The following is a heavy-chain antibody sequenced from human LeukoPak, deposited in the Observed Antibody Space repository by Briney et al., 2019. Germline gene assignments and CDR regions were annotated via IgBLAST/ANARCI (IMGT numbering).Heavy chain of an antibody. D-gene: IGHD5-18*01. J-gene: IGHJ4*02. CDR1: GFTFDDYA. Sequence: GRSLRLSCAASGFTFDDYAMHWVRQAPGKGLEWVSGISWNSGSIGYADSVKGRFTISRDNAKNSLYLQMNSLRAEDTALYYCAKDIRRYSYGYFLFDYWGQGTLVTVSS. V-gene: IGHV3-9*01. CDR2: ISWNSGSI. CDR3: AKDIRRYSYGYFLFDY.